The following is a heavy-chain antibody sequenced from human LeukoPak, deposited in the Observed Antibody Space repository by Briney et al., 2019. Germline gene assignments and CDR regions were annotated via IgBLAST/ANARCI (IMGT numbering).Heavy chain of an antibody. CDR2: ISYDGSNK. J-gene: IGHJ4*02. CDR1: GFTFSSYA. V-gene: IGHV3-30*04. CDR3: ARDGRIAVAPTEFDY. Sequence: GGSLRLSCAASGFTFSSYAMHWVRQAPGKGLEWVAVISYDGSNKYYADSVKGRFTISRDNSKNTLYLQMNSLRAEDTAVYYCARDGRIAVAPTEFDYWGQGTLVTVSS. D-gene: IGHD6-19*01.